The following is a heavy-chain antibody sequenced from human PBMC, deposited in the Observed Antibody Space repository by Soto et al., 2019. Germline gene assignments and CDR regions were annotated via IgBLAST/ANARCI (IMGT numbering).Heavy chain of an antibody. CDR3: AKTKYRYSSSWCSGYYYSYYGMDV. V-gene: IGHV3-30*18. D-gene: IGHD6-13*01. J-gene: IGHJ6*02. Sequence: QVQLVESGGGVVQPGRSLRLSCAASGFTFSSYGMHWVRQAPGKGLEWVAVISYDGSNKYYADSVKGRFTISRANSKNTLYLQMNSLRAEDTAVYYCAKTKYRYSSSWCSGYYYSYYGMDVCGQGTTVTASS. CDR1: GFTFSSYG. CDR2: ISYDGSNK.